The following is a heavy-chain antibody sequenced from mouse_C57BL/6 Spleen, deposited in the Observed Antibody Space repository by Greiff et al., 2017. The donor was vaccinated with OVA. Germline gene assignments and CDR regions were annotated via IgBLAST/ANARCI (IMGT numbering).Heavy chain of an antibody. CDR1: GYTFTSSG. D-gene: IGHD1-1*01. V-gene: IGHV1-81*01. CDR2: IYPRSGNT. J-gene: IGHJ4*01. Sequence: QVQLQQSGAELARPGASVKLSCKASGYTFTSSGISWVKQRTGQGLEWIGEIYPRSGNTYYNEKFKGKATLTADKSSSTAYMELRSLTSEDSAVYFCARIATVVNYWGQGTSVTVSS. CDR3: ARIATVVNY.